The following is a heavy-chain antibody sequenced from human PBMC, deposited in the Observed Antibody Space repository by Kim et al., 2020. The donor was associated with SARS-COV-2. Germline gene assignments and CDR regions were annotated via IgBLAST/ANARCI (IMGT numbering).Heavy chain of an antibody. V-gene: IGHV3-15*01. Sequence: GGSLRLSCAASGFTFSNAWMSWVRQAPGKGLEWVGRIKSKTDGGTTDYAAPVKGRFTISRDDSKNTLYLQMNSLKTEDTAVYYCTTVPRRIVGATSLTTNYGMDVWGQGTTVTVSS. CDR2: IKSKTDGGTT. CDR1: GFTFSNAW. D-gene: IGHD1-26*01. CDR3: TTVPRRIVGATSLTTNYGMDV. J-gene: IGHJ6*02.